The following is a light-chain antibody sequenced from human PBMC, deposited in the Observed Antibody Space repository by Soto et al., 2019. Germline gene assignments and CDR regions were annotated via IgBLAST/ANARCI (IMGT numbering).Light chain of an antibody. CDR2: GAS. V-gene: IGKV3-15*01. Sequence: EIVLTQSPGTLSLSPGERATLSCRASQSVSSNVAWYQQIPGQTPRLLIYGASTRATTIPVRFSGSGSGTEFTLTISSLQSEDFAVYYCHQYDDGPYTFGQGTKVDIK. CDR1: QSVSSN. CDR3: HQYDDGPYT. J-gene: IGKJ2*01.